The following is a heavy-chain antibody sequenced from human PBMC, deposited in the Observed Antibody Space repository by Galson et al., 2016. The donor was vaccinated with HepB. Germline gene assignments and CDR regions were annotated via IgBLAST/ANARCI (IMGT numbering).Heavy chain of an antibody. D-gene: IGHD4-17*01. CDR1: GFTFGVYG. V-gene: IGHV3-33*01. CDR3: ARNLQMTTAHNNWFDP. CDR2: IWYDGISH. J-gene: IGHJ5*02. Sequence: SLRLSCAASGFTFGVYGMHWVRQAPGKGLEWVAVIWYDGISHFYADSVKGRFTISRDNSKGMLYLQMNSLRAEDTAVYYCARNLQMTTAHNNWFDPWGQGALVPVS.